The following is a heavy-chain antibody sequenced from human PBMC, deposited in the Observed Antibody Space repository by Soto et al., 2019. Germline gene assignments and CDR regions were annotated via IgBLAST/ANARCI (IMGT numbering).Heavy chain of an antibody. CDR2: IIPILGIA. J-gene: IGHJ5*02. CDR1: GGTFSSYT. CDR3: ASGYCSSTSCYWYNWFDP. D-gene: IGHD2-2*03. Sequence: QVQLVQSGAEVKKPGSSVKVSCKASGGTFSSYTISWVRQAPGQGLEWMGRIIPILGIANYAQKFQGRVTFTADKSTSTAYMELSSLRSEDTAVYYCASGYCSSTSCYWYNWFDPWGQGTLVTVSS. V-gene: IGHV1-69*02.